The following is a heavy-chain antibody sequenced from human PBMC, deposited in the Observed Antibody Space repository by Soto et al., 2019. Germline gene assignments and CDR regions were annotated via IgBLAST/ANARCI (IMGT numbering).Heavy chain of an antibody. V-gene: IGHV3-30*03. D-gene: IGHD3-22*01. CDR1: GFTFSSYG. CDR2: ISYDGSNK. CDR3: ARGANYYDSSGYAFWS. J-gene: IGHJ3*01. Sequence: GGSLRLSCAASGFTFSSYGMHWVRQAPGKGLEWVAVISYDGSNKYYADSVKGRFTISRDNSKNTLYLQMNSLRAEDTAVYYCARGANYYDSSGYAFWSWGQGTMVTVSS.